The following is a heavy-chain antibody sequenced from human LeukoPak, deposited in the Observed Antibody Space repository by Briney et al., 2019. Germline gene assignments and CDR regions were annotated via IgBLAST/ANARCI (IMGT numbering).Heavy chain of an antibody. J-gene: IGHJ4*02. CDR2: ISSSSSTI. V-gene: IGHV3-48*04. Sequence: GGSLRLSCAASGFTFSSYSMNWVRQAPGKGLEWVSYISSSSSTIYFADSVKGRFTISRDNTKNSLFLQMSSLRVEDTGIYYCASATTVVTPFDYWGLGTLVTVSS. CDR1: GFTFSSYS. D-gene: IGHD4-23*01. CDR3: ASATTVVTPFDY.